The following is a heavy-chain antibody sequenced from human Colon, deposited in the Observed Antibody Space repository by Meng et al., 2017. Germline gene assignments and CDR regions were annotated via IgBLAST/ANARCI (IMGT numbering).Heavy chain of an antibody. Sequence: VQKQQGGAGLLEASETLSLTCAGSGGSFSGFYWSWILQRPGKGLEWIGEIDHFGISNYNSSLKGRLTMSVDTSKKQISLTLTSVTAADTAVYYCATGLRHGDWFDPWGPGTLVTVSS. J-gene: IGHJ5*02. CDR1: GGSFSGFY. V-gene: IGHV4-34*02. D-gene: IGHD4-17*01. CDR3: ATGLRHGDWFDP. CDR2: IDHFGIS.